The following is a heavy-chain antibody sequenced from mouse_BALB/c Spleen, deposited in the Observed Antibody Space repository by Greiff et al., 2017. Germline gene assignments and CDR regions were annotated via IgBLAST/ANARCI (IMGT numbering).Heavy chain of an antibody. D-gene: IGHD2-4*01. J-gene: IGHJ3*01. CDR2: IWWDDDK. Sequence: QVTLKVCGPGILQPSQTLSLTCSFSGFSLSTSGMGVGWIRQPSGKGLEWLAHIWWDDDKRYNPALKSRLTISKDTSSNQVFLKIASVDTADTATYYCARISTMITTACAYWGQGTLVTVSA. CDR3: ARISTMITTACAY. CDR1: GFSLSTSGMG. V-gene: IGHV8-8*01.